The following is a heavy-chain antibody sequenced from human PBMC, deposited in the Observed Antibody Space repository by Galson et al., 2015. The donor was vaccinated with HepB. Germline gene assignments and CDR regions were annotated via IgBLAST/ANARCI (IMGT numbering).Heavy chain of an antibody. CDR3: ARAYYYDTYGYTVPPHFDY. D-gene: IGHD3-22*01. CDR2: VNTYSGGT. CDR1: GYAFTGHY. Sequence: SVKVSCKASGYAFTGHYIHWVRQAPGQGLEWMGRVNTYSGGTNYADKFQGRVTMTRDTSISTTYMELTRLRSDDTAVYYCARAYYYDTYGYTVPPHFDYWGQGTLVTVSA. V-gene: IGHV1-2*06. J-gene: IGHJ4*02.